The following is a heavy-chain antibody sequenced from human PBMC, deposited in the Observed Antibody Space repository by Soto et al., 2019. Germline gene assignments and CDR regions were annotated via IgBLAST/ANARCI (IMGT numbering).Heavy chain of an antibody. V-gene: IGHV1-18*01. CDR1: GYTFTSYG. J-gene: IGHJ6*03. Sequence: ASVKVSCKASGYTFTSYGISWVRQAPGQGLEWMGWISAYNGNTNYAQKLQGRVTMTTDTSTSTAYMELRSLRSDDTAVYYCARDHMTTVTTIYYYYYYYMDVWGKGTTVTVSS. CDR3: ARDHMTTVTTIYYYYYYYMDV. D-gene: IGHD4-4*01. CDR2: ISAYNGNT.